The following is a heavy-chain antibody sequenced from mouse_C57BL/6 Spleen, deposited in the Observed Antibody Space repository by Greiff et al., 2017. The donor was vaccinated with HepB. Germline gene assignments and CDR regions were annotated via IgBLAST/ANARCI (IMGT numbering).Heavy chain of an antibody. D-gene: IGHD2-5*01. Sequence: QVQLKQSGAELVKPGASVKMSCKASGYTFTSYWITWVKQRPGQGLEWIGDIYPGSGSTNYNEKFKSKATLTVDTSSSTAYMQLSSLTSEDSAVYDCARGAYYSNYEDYWGQGTTLTVSS. CDR2: IYPGSGST. J-gene: IGHJ2*01. CDR3: ARGAYYSNYEDY. CDR1: GYTFTSYW. V-gene: IGHV1-55*01.